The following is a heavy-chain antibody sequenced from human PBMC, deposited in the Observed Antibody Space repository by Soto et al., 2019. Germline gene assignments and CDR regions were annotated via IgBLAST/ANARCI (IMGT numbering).Heavy chain of an antibody. V-gene: IGHV3-23*01. D-gene: IGHD5-12*01. CDR3: AKDLRAGGGYDFDY. J-gene: IGHJ4*02. CDR2: VNPGGYST. Sequence: EVQLLQSGGGLVQPGGSLRLSCAASGFTFTSYSMTWVRQTPGKGLEWVAAVNPGGYSTYYADSVKGRFTISRDNSNKTLYLQMNSLRAEDTAVYYCAKDLRAGGGYDFDYRGQGTLVTVSS. CDR1: GFTFTSYS.